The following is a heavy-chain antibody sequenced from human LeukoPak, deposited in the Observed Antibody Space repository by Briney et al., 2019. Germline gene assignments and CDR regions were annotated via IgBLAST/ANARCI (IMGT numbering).Heavy chain of an antibody. D-gene: IGHD4-17*01. CDR1: GGSISSSSYY. CDR2: IYYSGST. Sequence: SETLSLTCTVSGGSISSSSYYWGWIRQPPGKGLEWIGSIYYSGSTYYNPSLKSRVTISVDTSKNQFSLKLSSVTAADTAVYYCARPGYYGVVRYYFDYWGQGTLVTVSS. V-gene: IGHV4-39*01. CDR3: ARPGYYGVVRYYFDY. J-gene: IGHJ4*02.